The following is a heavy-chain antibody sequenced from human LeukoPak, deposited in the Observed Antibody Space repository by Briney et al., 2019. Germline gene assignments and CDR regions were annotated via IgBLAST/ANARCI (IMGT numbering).Heavy chain of an antibody. V-gene: IGHV1-24*01. CDR1: GYTLTKLS. CDR2: FNSKDGNT. Sequence: ASAKVSCRVSGYTLTKLSINCLRQPPAKGLQWMVGFNSKDGNTIYAQKFQGRFTMTEDTSTNTVYMELSSLRSEDTAVYYCATSRSMIVVGDAYWFDPWGQGTLVTVSS. J-gene: IGHJ5*02. D-gene: IGHD3-22*01. CDR3: ATSRSMIVVGDAYWFDP.